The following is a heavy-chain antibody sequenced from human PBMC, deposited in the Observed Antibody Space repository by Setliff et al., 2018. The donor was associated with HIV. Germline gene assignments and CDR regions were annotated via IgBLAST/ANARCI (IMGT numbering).Heavy chain of an antibody. J-gene: IGHJ6*03. Sequence: PSETLSLTCTVSGGSISGYYWSWTRQPPGKGLEWIGTIFYTGNTNYNPSLKSRVTLSGGMSENQLFLRLTSVTAADTAVYYCVRGFYSSTTCYEDYYYMDVWGKGSTVTVS. CDR3: VRGFYSSTTCYEDYYYMDV. CDR1: GGSISGYY. D-gene: IGHD2-2*01. CDR2: IFYTGNT. V-gene: IGHV4-59*01.